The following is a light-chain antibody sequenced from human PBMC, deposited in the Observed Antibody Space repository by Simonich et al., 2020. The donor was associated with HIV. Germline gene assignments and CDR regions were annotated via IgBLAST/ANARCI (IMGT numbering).Light chain of an antibody. CDR1: NSDVGGYNY. Sequence: QSALTQPASVSGSPGQSITISCTGTNSDVGGYNYVSWYQQHPGKAPKLMIYDVSTRPSGVSNRFSGSKSGNTASLTISGLQAEDEADYYCSSYTSSTVVFGGGTKLTVL. J-gene: IGLJ2*01. CDR2: DVS. V-gene: IGLV2-14*03. CDR3: SSYTSSTVV.